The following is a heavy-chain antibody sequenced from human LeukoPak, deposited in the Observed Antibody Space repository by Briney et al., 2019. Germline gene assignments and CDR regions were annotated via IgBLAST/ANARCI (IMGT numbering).Heavy chain of an antibody. Sequence: PGGSLRLSCAASGFTFSNAWMSWVRQAPGKGLEWVGRIKSKTDGGTTDYAAPVKGRSTISRDDSKNTLYLQMNSLKTEDTAVYYCTTEGQCTNGVCYTDAFDIWGQGTMVTVSS. D-gene: IGHD2-8*01. CDR3: TTEGQCTNGVCYTDAFDI. CDR1: GFTFSNAW. CDR2: IKSKTDGGTT. J-gene: IGHJ3*02. V-gene: IGHV3-15*01.